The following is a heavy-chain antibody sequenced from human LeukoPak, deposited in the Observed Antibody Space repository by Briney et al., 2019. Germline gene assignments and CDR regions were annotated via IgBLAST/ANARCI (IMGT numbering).Heavy chain of an antibody. J-gene: IGHJ4*02. V-gene: IGHV3-74*01. D-gene: IGHD6-13*01. CDR1: GFTFSSYW. Sequence: GGSLRLSCAASGFTFSSYWMHWVRQAPGKGLVWVSRINSDGSSTSYADSVKGRFTISRDNAKNTLYLQMNSLRAEDTALYYCAKGSSSWYDYFDYWGQGTLVTVSS. CDR3: AKGSSSWYDYFDY. CDR2: INSDGSST.